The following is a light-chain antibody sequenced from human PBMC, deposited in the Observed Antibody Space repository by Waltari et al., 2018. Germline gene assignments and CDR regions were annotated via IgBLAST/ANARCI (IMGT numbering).Light chain of an antibody. CDR2: GAS. Sequence: DIVLTQSPGTLSFSPGERATLSCRASQSVSSSYLAWYQHKPGQAPRVLIHGASNRATGIPDRFSGSGSGTDFTLTISRLEPEDFAVYYCQQYGSSPWTFGQGTKVEIK. J-gene: IGKJ1*01. CDR1: QSVSSSY. V-gene: IGKV3-20*01. CDR3: QQYGSSPWT.